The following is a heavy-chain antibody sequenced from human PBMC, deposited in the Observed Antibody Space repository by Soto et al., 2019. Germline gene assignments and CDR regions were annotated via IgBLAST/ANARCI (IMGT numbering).Heavy chain of an antibody. J-gene: IGHJ6*02. D-gene: IGHD6-6*01. CDR2: INGYTGNT. CDR3: ARDDIATRPQYYYGMDV. Sequence: QVQLVQSGAEVKQPGASVKVSCEASGSTFTTYGISWVSQASGQGLEWMGWINGYTGNTKYAQSFQGRVTMTRDTSASTAYVEVRSLRSDDTAVYYCARDDIATRPQYYYGMDVWGQGTTVTVSS. CDR1: GSTFTTYG. V-gene: IGHV1-18*04.